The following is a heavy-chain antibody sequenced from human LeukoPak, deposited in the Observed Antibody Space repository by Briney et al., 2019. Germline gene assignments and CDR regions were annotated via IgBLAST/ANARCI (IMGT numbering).Heavy chain of an antibody. Sequence: ASVKVSCKASGYTFTSYGISWVRQAPGQGLEWMGWISAYNGNTNYAQKFQGRVTMTEDTSTDTAYMELSSLRSEDTAVYYCATKAHYYDSGGYSRPTAYYMDVWGKGTTVTISS. D-gene: IGHD3-22*01. CDR3: ATKAHYYDSGGYSRPTAYYMDV. CDR1: GYTFTSYG. CDR2: ISAYNGNT. J-gene: IGHJ6*03. V-gene: IGHV1-18*01.